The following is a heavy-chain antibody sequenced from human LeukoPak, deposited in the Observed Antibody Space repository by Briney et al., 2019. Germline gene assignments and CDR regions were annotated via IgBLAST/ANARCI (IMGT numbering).Heavy chain of an antibody. V-gene: IGHV3-74*01. Sequence: GGSLRHSCAASGFTFSSYWMHWVRQAPGKGLVWVSRINSDGSSTTYADSVKGRFTISRDNAKNTLYLQMNSLRPEDTAVYYCARGAYCGGDCPLPLSLYWGQGTLVTVSS. CDR1: GFTFSSYW. CDR3: ARGAYCGGDCPLPLSLY. D-gene: IGHD2-21*01. J-gene: IGHJ4*02. CDR2: INSDGSST.